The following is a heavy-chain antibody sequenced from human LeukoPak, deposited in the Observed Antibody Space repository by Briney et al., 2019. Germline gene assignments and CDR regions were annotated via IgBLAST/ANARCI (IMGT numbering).Heavy chain of an antibody. CDR1: GGSFSGYY. CDR2: INHSGST. J-gene: IGHJ3*02. V-gene: IGHV4-34*01. CDR3: ASSIAVASLDAFDI. Sequence: SETLSLTCAVYGGSFSGYYWSWIRQPLGKGLEWIGEINHSGSTNYNPSLKSRVTISVDTSKNQFSLKLSSVTAADTAVYYCASSIAVASLDAFDIWGQGTMVTVSS. D-gene: IGHD6-19*01.